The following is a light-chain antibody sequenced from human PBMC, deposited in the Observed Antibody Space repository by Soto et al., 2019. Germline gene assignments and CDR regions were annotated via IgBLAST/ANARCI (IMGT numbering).Light chain of an antibody. Sequence: SYVLTQPPSVSVAPGQTASITCGGNNIGSKSVHWYQQRPGQAPVLVVYDDTDRPSGIPDRFSGSDSVNTATLTIRRVEAGDEADYYCQVWDRSGDHWVFGGGTQLTVL. V-gene: IGLV3-21*02. J-gene: IGLJ3*02. CDR2: DDT. CDR3: QVWDRSGDHWV. CDR1: NIGSKS.